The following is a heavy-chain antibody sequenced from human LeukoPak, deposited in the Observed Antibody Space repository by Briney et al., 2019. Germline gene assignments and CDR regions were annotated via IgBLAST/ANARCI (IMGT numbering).Heavy chain of an antibody. CDR3: SREEYCGADCYSGFDH. CDR2: IYYSGST. Sequence: PSGTLSLTCTVSGGSINGYYWSWLRQPPGKGLEWIGYIYYSGSTNYNPSLKSRVTISVDTSKNQFSLELSSVTAADTAIYYCSREEYCGADCYSGFDHWGQGTLVTVSS. V-gene: IGHV4-59*01. D-gene: IGHD2-21*02. CDR1: GGSINGYY. J-gene: IGHJ5*02.